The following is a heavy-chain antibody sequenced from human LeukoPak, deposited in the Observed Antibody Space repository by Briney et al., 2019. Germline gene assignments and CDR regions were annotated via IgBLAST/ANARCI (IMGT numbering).Heavy chain of an antibody. V-gene: IGHV4-34*01. J-gene: IGHJ3*02. Sequence: SETLSLTCTVAGGSISGYYWSWIRQPPGKGLEWIGEINHSGSTNYNPSLKSRVTISVDTSKNQFSLKLSSVTAADTAVYYCARVPYYDSSGSRDAFDIWGQGTMVTVSS. CDR1: GGSISGYY. CDR3: ARVPYYDSSGSRDAFDI. D-gene: IGHD3-22*01. CDR2: INHSGST.